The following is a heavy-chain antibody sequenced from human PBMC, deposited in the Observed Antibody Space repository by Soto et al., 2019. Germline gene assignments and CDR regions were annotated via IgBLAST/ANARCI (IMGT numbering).Heavy chain of an antibody. CDR3: ARLDV. CDR2: IYYSGST. Sequence: QVQLQESGPGLVKPSQTLSLTCTVSGGSISSGGYHWNWIRQHPGKGLEWIGYIYYSGSTYYNPSRKSRVTISVDTSKNQFFLKLSSVTAADTAVYYCARLDVWGQGTTVTVSS. J-gene: IGHJ6*02. V-gene: IGHV4-31*03. CDR1: GGSISSGGYH.